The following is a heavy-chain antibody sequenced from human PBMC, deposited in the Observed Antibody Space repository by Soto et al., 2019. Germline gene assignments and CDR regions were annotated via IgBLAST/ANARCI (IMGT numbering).Heavy chain of an antibody. CDR3: ARDRIVVVPAAIYYYYYGMDV. CDR2: IYHSGST. CDR1: VYSISSGYY. Sequence: ETLSLTCAVSVYSISSGYYWGCIRQPPGKGLEWIGSIYHSGSTYYNPSLKSRVTISVDTSKNQFSLKLSSVTAADTAVYYCARDRIVVVPAAIYYYYYGMDVWGQGTTVTVSS. D-gene: IGHD2-2*01. J-gene: IGHJ6*02. V-gene: IGHV4-38-2*02.